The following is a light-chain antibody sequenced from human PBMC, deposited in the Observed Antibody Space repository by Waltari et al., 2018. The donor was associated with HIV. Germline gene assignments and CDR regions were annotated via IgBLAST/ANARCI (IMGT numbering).Light chain of an antibody. CDR3: AAWDDSLSGRV. J-gene: IGLJ3*02. Sequence: QSVLTQSPAASGTPGQRVTISCSGSSSNVGSNYVYWYQQLPGTAPKLLIYGSNQRPPGVPDRFSGSKSVSSASLAISGLRSEDEAEYYCAAWDDSLSGRVFGAGTKLTVL. CDR1: SSNVGSNY. V-gene: IGLV1-47*01. CDR2: GSN.